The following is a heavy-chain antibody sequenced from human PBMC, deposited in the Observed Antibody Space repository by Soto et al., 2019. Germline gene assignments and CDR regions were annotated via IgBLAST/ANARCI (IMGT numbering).Heavy chain of an antibody. CDR1: GFIFKNYA. CDR3: TKSSGGSSSVGMDY. V-gene: IGHV3-30*04. Sequence: QVQLVESGGGVVQPGRSLRLSCAVSGFIFKNYALNWVRQAPGKGLEWVASITRDGYNKYYAGSVKGRFTISRDNSKNTLRLQMTALRVEGSSVYYCTKSSGGSSSVGMDYWGPGTLVTVSS. J-gene: IGHJ4*02. CDR2: ITRDGYNK. D-gene: IGHD6-6*01.